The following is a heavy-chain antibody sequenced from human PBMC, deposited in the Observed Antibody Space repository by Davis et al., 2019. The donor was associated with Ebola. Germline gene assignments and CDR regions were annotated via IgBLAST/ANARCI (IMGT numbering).Heavy chain of an antibody. CDR3: ARDTDFWSGYYTHYYYGMDV. CDR2: ISYDGSNK. CDR1: GYTFSSYA. D-gene: IGHD3-3*01. J-gene: IGHJ6*02. V-gene: IGHV3-30-3*01. Sequence: GGSLRLSCAASGYTFSSYAMHWVRQAPGKGLEWVAVISYDGSNKYYADSVKGRFTISRDNSKNTLYLQMNSLRAEDTAVYYCARDTDFWSGYYTHYYYGMDVWGQGTTVTVSS.